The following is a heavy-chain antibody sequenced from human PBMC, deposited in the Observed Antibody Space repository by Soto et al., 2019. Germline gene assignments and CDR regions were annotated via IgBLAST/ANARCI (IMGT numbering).Heavy chain of an antibody. D-gene: IGHD2-8*01. J-gene: IGHJ2*01. CDR1: GFTFSSYG. CDR3: ARDRGGAVGLMVYAIYWYFDL. CDR2: IWYDGSNK. Sequence: QVQLVESGGGVVQPGRSLRLSCAASGFTFSSYGMHWVRQAPGKGLEWVAVIWYDGSNKYYADSVKGRFTISRDNSKNTLCLQMNSLRAEDTAVYYCARDRGGAVGLMVYAIYWYFDLWGRGTLVTVSS. V-gene: IGHV3-33*01.